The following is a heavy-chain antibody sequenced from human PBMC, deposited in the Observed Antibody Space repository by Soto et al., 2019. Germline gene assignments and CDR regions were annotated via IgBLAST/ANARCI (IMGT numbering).Heavy chain of an antibody. J-gene: IGHJ4*02. D-gene: IGHD6-19*01. Sequence: QAQLVQSGAEVKKPGASVKVSCKASGYTFTSYGISWVRQAPGQGLEWMGWIIPIFGTANYAQKFQGRVTITADESTSTAYMELSSLRSEDTAVYYCARVSVAGTGWGQGTLVTVSS. V-gene: IGHV1-69*13. CDR3: ARVSVAGTG. CDR1: GYTFTSYG. CDR2: IIPIFGTA.